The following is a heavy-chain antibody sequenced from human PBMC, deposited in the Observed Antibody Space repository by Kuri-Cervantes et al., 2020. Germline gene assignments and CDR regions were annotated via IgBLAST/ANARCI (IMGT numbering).Heavy chain of an antibody. CDR2: IYYSGST. J-gene: IGHJ4*02. D-gene: IGHD2-21*01. CDR1: GYSISSGYY. Sequence: SETLSLTCAVSGYSISSGYYWGWIRQPPGKGLEWIGSIYYSGSTYYNPSLKSRVTISVDTSKNQFSLKLSSVTAADTAVYYCARGSIRGHFDYWGQGTLVTVSS. V-gene: IGHV4-38-2*01. CDR3: ARGSIRGHFDY.